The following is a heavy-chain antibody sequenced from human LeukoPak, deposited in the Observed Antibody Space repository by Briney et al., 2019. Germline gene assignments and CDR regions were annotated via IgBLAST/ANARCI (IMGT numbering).Heavy chain of an antibody. CDR1: GLTFSNYW. J-gene: IGHJ4*02. Sequence: PGGSLRLSCAASGLTFSNYWMTWVRQAPGKGLEWVANIKQDGSKKSYVDSVKGRFTIPRDNAKNSLYLQMNSLRAEDTAIYYCTRVGYIDEGIDYWGQGTLVTVSS. CDR3: TRVGYIDEGIDY. CDR2: IKQDGSKK. D-gene: IGHD5-24*01. V-gene: IGHV3-7*04.